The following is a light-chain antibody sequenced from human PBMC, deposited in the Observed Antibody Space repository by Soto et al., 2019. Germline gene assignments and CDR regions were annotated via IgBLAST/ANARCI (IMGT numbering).Light chain of an antibody. CDR1: SSDVGGYNY. CDR3: SSYTSSCLHV. J-gene: IGLJ1*01. Sequence: QSVLTQPASVSGSPGPSITISCTGTSSDVGGYNYVSWYQQHPGKAPKLMIYDVSNRPSGVSNRFSGSKSGNTASLTISGLQAEDEADYYCSSYTSSCLHVFGTGTKVTVL. V-gene: IGLV2-14*03. CDR2: DVS.